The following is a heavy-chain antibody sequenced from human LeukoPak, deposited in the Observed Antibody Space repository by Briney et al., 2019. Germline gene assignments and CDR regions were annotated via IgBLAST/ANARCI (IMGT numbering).Heavy chain of an antibody. D-gene: IGHD1-14*01. CDR2: TIPIFGSA. CDR1: VGTLSGYA. CDR3: ARGGGRLMNPFDP. J-gene: IGHJ5*02. Sequence: SVTVSCKASVGTLSGYAISWVRQPPGQGLEWVGGTIPIFGSASYAQKFQGSVTITADESTSTDYMELTSLRSEDTAVYYCARGGGRLMNPFDPWGQGTLVTVSS. V-gene: IGHV1-69*01.